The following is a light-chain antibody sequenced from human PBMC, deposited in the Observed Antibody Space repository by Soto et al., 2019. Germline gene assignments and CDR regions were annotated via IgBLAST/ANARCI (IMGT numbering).Light chain of an antibody. CDR2: DVN. Sequence: QSVLTQPPSASGSPGQSVAISCTGTASDIGGYSFVSWYQQHPGKDPKLLIYDVNKRPSGVPDRFSGSKSGNTASLTVSGLQAEDEAEYYCSAHGGTNPYVFGTGTKLTVL. V-gene: IGLV2-8*01. CDR3: SAHGGTNPYV. J-gene: IGLJ1*01. CDR1: ASDIGGYSF.